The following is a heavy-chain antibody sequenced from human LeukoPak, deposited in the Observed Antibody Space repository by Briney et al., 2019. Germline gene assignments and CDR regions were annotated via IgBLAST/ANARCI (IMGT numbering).Heavy chain of an antibody. V-gene: IGHV4-34*01. CDR3: ARGLGYYYDSSGADRLDY. CDR1: GGSFRGYY. D-gene: IGHD3-22*01. Sequence: SQTLSLTCAVYGGSFRGYYWSWIRQPPGKGLEWIGEINHSGSTNYNPSLKSRVTISVDTSKNQFSLKLSSVTAADTAVYYCARGLGYYYDSSGADRLDYWGQGTLVTVSS. CDR2: INHSGST. J-gene: IGHJ4*02.